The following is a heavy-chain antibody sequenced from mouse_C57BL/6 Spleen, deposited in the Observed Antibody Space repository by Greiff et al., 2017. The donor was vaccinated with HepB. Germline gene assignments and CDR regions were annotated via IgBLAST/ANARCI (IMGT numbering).Heavy chain of an antibody. V-gene: IGHV5-9-1*02. CDR3: TRDHHIYYGNYVGYFDY. J-gene: IGHJ2*01. D-gene: IGHD2-1*01. CDR2: ISSGGDYI. CDR1: GFTFSSYA. Sequence: DVHLVESGEGLVKPGGSLKLSCAASGFTFSSYAMSWVRQTPEKRLEWVAYISSGGDYIYYADTVKGRFTISRDNARNTLYLQMSSLKSEDTAMYYCTRDHHIYYGNYVGYFDYWGQGTTLTVSS.